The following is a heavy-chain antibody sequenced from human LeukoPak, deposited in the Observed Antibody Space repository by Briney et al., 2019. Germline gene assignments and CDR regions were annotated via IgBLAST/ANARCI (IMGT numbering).Heavy chain of an antibody. Sequence: AGGSLRLSCAASGFTFSTYGMHWVRQAPGKGLEWVAFIRYDGSNTYYADSVKGRFTISRDNSKNTLFLEMSSLKTEDTAVFYCAKEFSESTRWLVRGFDYWGQGTLITVSS. V-gene: IGHV3-30*02. CDR2: IRYDGSNT. D-gene: IGHD6-19*01. J-gene: IGHJ4*02. CDR3: AKEFSESTRWLVRGFDY. CDR1: GFTFSTYG.